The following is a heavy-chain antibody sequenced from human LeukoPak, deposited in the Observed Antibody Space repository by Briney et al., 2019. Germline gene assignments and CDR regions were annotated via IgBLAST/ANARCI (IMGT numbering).Heavy chain of an antibody. D-gene: IGHD6-19*01. V-gene: IGHV3-48*01. J-gene: IGHJ4*02. CDR3: ARDQWLDY. CDR1: GFSFSRNW. Sequence: GGSLRLSCEASGFSFSRNWMSWVRQAPGKGLEWVSFIGTSGNTIYYADSVKGRFTVSRDNAKNSLYLQMNSLRAEGTAIYYCARDQWLDYWGQGTLVTVSS. CDR2: IGTSGNTI.